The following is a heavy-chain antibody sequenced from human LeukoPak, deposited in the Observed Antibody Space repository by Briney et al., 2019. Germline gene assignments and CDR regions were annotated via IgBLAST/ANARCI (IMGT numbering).Heavy chain of an antibody. CDR1: GFTFSSCA. Sequence: GGSLRLSCVVSGFTFSSCAMTWIRQAPGKGLEWVANIKQDGSEKYYVDSVKGRFTISRDNAKNSLYLQMNSLRAEDTAVYYCARDRLSGYDWDYYYGMDVWGQGTTVTVSS. D-gene: IGHD5-12*01. J-gene: IGHJ6*02. V-gene: IGHV3-7*01. CDR3: ARDRLSGYDWDYYYGMDV. CDR2: IKQDGSEK.